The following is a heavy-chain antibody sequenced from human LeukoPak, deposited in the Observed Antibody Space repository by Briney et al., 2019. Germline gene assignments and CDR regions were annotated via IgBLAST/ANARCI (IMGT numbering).Heavy chain of an antibody. CDR3: ARKGGVIVIDAFDI. CDR2: IWYDGSNK. J-gene: IGHJ3*02. V-gene: IGHV3-33*01. Sequence: PGGSLRLSCAASGFTFSSYGMHWVRQAPGKGLEWVAVIWYDGSNKYYADSVKGRFTISRDNSENTLYLQMNSLRAEDTAVYYCARKGGVIVIDAFDIWGQGTMVTVSS. CDR1: GFTFSSYG. D-gene: IGHD3-16*02.